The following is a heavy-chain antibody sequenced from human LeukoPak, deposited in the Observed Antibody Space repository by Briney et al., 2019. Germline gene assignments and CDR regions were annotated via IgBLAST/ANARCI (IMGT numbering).Heavy chain of an antibody. CDR3: AGLAVAGTNAFDI. D-gene: IGHD6-19*01. CDR2: IYYSGST. J-gene: IGHJ3*02. V-gene: IGHV4-59*07. Sequence: ADTLSLTCTVSGGSISSYYWGWIRQPPGKGLEWIGYIYYSGSTNYNPSLKSRVTISVDTSKNQFSLKLSSVTAADTAVYYCAGLAVAGTNAFDIWGQGTMVPVSS. CDR1: GGSISSYY.